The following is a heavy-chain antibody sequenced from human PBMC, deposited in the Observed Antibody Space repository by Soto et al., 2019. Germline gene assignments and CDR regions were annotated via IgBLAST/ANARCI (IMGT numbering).Heavy chain of an antibody. CDR2: IKQDGGTQ. J-gene: IGHJ4*02. CDR3: ARDEAIDY. V-gene: IGHV3-7*03. Sequence: GGSLRLSCAASGFSFSFYWMSWVRQAPGKGLEWVANIKQDGGTQYYVDSVKGRFTISRDNAKNSLYLQMNNLRADDTAVYYCARDEAIDYWGPGTLVTVSS. CDR1: GFSFSFYW.